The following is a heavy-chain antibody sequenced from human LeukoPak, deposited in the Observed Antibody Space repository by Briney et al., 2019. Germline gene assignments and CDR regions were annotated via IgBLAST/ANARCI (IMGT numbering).Heavy chain of an antibody. J-gene: IGHJ5*02. V-gene: IGHV6-1*01. CDR2: TYYRSKWYN. CDR3: ARDRRSSPPTCKHNWFDP. Sequence: SQTLSLTCAISGDSVSSNSAAWNWIRQSPSRGLEWLGRTYYRSKWYNDYAVSVKSRIAINPDTSKNQFSLQLNSVTPEDTAVYYCARDRRSSPPTCKHNWFDPWGQGTLVTVSS. D-gene: IGHD6-13*01. CDR1: GDSVSSNSAA.